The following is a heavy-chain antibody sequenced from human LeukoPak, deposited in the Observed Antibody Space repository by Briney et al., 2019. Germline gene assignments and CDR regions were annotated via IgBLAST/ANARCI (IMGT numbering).Heavy chain of an antibody. Sequence: GESLKISCKTSGYSFTNYWIIWVRQVPGEGLEWMGGFDPRDSQSNYSPSFQGHVTISTDNSITTAYLQWSSLRASDTAMYYCAAYGDNPHYWGQGTQVTVSS. CDR3: AAYGDNPHY. D-gene: IGHD4-17*01. V-gene: IGHV5-10-1*01. CDR2: FDPRDSQS. J-gene: IGHJ4*02. CDR1: GYSFTNYW.